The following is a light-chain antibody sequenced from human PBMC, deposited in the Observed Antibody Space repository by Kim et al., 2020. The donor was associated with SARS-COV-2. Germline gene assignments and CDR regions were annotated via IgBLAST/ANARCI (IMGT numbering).Light chain of an antibody. CDR2: YDS. CDR1: SIGSKS. V-gene: IGLV3-21*04. J-gene: IGLJ2*01. CDR3: QVWDSSSDHRVV. Sequence: SYEVTQPPSVSVAPGRTARITCGGNSIGSKSVHWYQQMPGQAPVLVISYDSDRPSGNPERFSGSNSGNTATLTISRVEAGDEADYYCQVWDSSSDHRVVFGGGTQLTVL.